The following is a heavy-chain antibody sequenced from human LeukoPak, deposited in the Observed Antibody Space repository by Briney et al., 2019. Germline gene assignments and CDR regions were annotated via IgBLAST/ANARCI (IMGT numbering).Heavy chain of an antibody. J-gene: IGHJ4*02. D-gene: IGHD3-10*01. CDR2: IIPIFGTA. CDR3: ASTLITMVRGVFYTRYYFDY. Sequence: SVKVSCRASGGTFSSYAISWVRQAPGQGLEWMGGIIPIFGTANYAQKFQGRVTITADESTSTAYMELSSLRSEDTAVYYCASTLITMVRGVFYTRYYFDYWGQGTLVTVSS. V-gene: IGHV1-69*01. CDR1: GGTFSSYA.